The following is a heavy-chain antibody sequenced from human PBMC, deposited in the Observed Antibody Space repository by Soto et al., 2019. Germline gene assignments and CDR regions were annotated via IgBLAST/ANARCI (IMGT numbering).Heavy chain of an antibody. CDR3: ARENDILTGYYSPLFDF. CDR1: GYTFTSYG. CDR2: ISAYNGNT. D-gene: IGHD3-9*01. J-gene: IGHJ4*02. V-gene: IGHV1-18*01. Sequence: ASVKVSCKASGYTFTSYGISWVRQAPGQGLEWMGWISAYNGNTNYAQKLQGRVTMTTDTSTSTAYMELRSLRSDDTAVYYCARENDILTGYYSPLFDFWGQGTLVTVSS.